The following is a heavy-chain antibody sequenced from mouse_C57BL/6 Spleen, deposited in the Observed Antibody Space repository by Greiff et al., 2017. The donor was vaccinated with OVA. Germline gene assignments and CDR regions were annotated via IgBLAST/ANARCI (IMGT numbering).Heavy chain of an antibody. V-gene: IGHV5-17*01. D-gene: IGHD3-2*02. Sequence: DVMLVESGGGLVKPGGSLKLSCAASGFTFSDYGMHWVRQAPEKGLEWVAYISSGSSTIYYADTVKGRFTISRDNAKNTLFLQMTSLRSEDTAMYYCARMGQLRFWFAYWGQGTLVTVSA. J-gene: IGHJ3*01. CDR1: GFTFSDYG. CDR2: ISSGSSTI. CDR3: ARMGQLRFWFAY.